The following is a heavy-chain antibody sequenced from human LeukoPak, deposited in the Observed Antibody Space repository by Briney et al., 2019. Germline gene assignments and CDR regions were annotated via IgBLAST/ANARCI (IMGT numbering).Heavy chain of an antibody. D-gene: IGHD2-21*02. CDR1: GGSFSGYY. J-gene: IGHJ5*02. CDR3: AGHIQIGLRVSRLGWFDP. CDR2: INHSGST. V-gene: IGHV4-34*01. Sequence: SETLSLTCAVYGGSFSGYYWSWIRQPPGKGLEWIGEINHSGSTNYNPSLKSRVTISVDTSKNQFSLKLSSVTAADTAVYYCAGHIQIGLRVSRLGWFDPWGQGTLVTVSS.